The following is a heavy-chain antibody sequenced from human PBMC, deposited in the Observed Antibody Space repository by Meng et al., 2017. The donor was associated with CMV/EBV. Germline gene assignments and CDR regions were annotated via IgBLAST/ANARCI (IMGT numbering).Heavy chain of an antibody. CDR2: IKSKTDGGTT. CDR3: TTSTMVRGVTPH. V-gene: IGHV3-15*01. Sequence: GESLKISCAASGFTFSNAWMSWVRQAPGKGLEWVGRIKSKTDGGTTDYAAPVKGRFTIPRDDSKNTLYLQMNSLKTEDTAVYYCTTSTMVRGVTPHWGQGTLVTVSS. J-gene: IGHJ4*02. D-gene: IGHD3-10*01. CDR1: GFTFSNAW.